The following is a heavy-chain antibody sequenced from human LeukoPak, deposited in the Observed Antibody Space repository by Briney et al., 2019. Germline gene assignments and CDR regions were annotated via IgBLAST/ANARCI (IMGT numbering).Heavy chain of an antibody. CDR2: INPSGGST. D-gene: IGHD3-22*01. J-gene: IGHJ6*03. V-gene: IGHV1-46*01. Sequence: ASVKVSCKASGYTFTGYYMHWVRQAPGQGLEWMGIINPSGGSTSYAQKFQGRVTMTRDMSTSTVYMELSSLRSEDTAVYYCARDLSPYYYDSSGYYDDYYYYYYMDVWGKGTTVTASS. CDR3: ARDLSPYYYDSSGYYDDYYYYYYMDV. CDR1: GYTFTGYY.